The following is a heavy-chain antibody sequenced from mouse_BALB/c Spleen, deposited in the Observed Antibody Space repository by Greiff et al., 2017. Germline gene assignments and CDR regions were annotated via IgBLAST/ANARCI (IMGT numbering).Heavy chain of an antibody. CDR3: ARGDGSVDY. Sequence: QVQLQQSGAELARPGASVKLSCKASGYTFTSYWMQWVKQRPGQGLEWIGAIYPGDGDTRYTQKFKGKATLTADKSSSTAYMQLSSLASEDSAVYYCARGDGSVDYWGQGTTLTVSS. D-gene: IGHD2-3*01. V-gene: IGHV1-87*01. CDR1: GYTFTSYW. J-gene: IGHJ2*01. CDR2: IYPGDGDT.